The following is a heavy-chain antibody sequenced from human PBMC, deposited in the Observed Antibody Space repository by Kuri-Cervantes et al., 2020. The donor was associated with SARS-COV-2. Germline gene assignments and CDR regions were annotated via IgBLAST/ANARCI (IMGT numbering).Heavy chain of an antibody. J-gene: IGHJ4*02. V-gene: IGHV3-23*01. CDR3: AKDGSSGWEDFDY. CDR1: GFTFSSHA. Sequence: ETLSLTCAASGFTFSSHAMSWVRQAPGKWLEWVSAISGSGGSTYYADSVKGRFTISRDNSKNTLYLQMNSLRAEDTAVYYCAKDGSSGWEDFDYWGQGNLVTVSS. D-gene: IGHD6-19*01. CDR2: ISGSGGST.